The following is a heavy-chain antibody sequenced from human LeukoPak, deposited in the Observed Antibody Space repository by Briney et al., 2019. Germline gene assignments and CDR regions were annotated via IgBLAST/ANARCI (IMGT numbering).Heavy chain of an antibody. CDR3: AKGGYYDVWSAYDY. Sequence: GGSLRLSCAASGLTLSDDYMTWVRQAPGKGLESVLIMTTSGNIKSSADSVKGRFTIPRDNANNILHLQMNSLRAEDTGVYYCAKGGYYDVWSAYDYWGQGTLVTVSS. D-gene: IGHD3-3*01. J-gene: IGHJ4*02. CDR1: GLTLSDDY. CDR2: MTTSGNIK. V-gene: IGHV3-69-1*02.